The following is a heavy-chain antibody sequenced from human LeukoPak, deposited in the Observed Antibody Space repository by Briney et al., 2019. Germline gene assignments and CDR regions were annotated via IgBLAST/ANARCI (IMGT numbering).Heavy chain of an antibody. CDR1: GGSISSYY. D-gene: IGHD6-13*01. V-gene: IGHV4-4*07. CDR2: IYTSGST. CDR3: ARDQRIAAGHDAFDI. J-gene: IGHJ3*02. Sequence: KPSETLSLTCTVSGGSISSYYWSWIRQPAGKGLEWIGRIYTSGSTNYNPSLKSRVTISVDTSKNQFSLKLSSVAAADTAVYYCARDQRIAAGHDAFDIWGQGTMVTVSS.